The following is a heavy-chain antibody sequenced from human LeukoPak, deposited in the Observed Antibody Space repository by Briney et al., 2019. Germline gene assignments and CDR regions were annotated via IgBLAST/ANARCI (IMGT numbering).Heavy chain of an antibody. V-gene: IGHV4-34*01. CDR2: INHSGST. CDR3: ARGDFYSYEN. CDR1: GGSFSGYY. J-gene: IGHJ1*01. Sequence: SETLSLTCAVYGGSFSGYYWSWIRQPPGKGLEWIGEINHSGSTNYNPSLKSRVTISVDTSKNQFSLRLSSVTAADTAVFYCARGDFYSYENWGQGTLVTVSS. D-gene: IGHD5-18*01.